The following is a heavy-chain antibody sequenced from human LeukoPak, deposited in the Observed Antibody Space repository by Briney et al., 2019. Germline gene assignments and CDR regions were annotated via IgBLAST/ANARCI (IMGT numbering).Heavy chain of an antibody. CDR1: GFTFSSYE. J-gene: IGHJ6*02. CDR3: ARWIQLWSYYGMDV. V-gene: IGHV3-48*03. D-gene: IGHD5-18*01. CDR2: ISSSCSTI. Sequence: GGSLRLSCAASGFTFSSYEMNCVRQAPGKGLVWVSYISSSCSTIYYADSVKGRFTISRDNAKNSLYLQMNSPRAEDTAVYYCARWIQLWSYYGMDVWGQGTTVTVSS.